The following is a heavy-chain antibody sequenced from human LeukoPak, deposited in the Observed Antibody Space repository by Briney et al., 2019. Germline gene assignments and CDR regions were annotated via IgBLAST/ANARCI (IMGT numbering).Heavy chain of an antibody. D-gene: IGHD4-17*01. J-gene: IGHJ4*02. CDR2: INHSGST. V-gene: IGHV4-34*01. Sequence: SETLSLTCAVYGGSFSGYYWSWIRQPPGKGLEWIGEINHSGSTIYNPSLKSRVTISVDTSKNQFSLKLSSVTAADTAVYYCARDYGDYSFDYWGQGTLVTVSS. CDR3: ARDYGDYSFDY. CDR1: GGSFSGYY.